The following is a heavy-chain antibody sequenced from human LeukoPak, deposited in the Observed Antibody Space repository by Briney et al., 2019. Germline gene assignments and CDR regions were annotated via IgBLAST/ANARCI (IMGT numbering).Heavy chain of an antibody. CDR1: GGSISSYY. D-gene: IGHD6-6*01. CDR3: ARDSPKYSSWKYNWFDP. CDR2: IYTSGST. J-gene: IGHJ5*02. Sequence: PSETLSLTCTVSGGSISSYYWSWIRQPAGKGLEWIGRIYTSGSTNFNPSLKSRVTMSVDTSKNQFSLKLSSVTAADTAVYYCARDSPKYSSWKYNWFDPWGQGTLVTVSS. V-gene: IGHV4-4*07.